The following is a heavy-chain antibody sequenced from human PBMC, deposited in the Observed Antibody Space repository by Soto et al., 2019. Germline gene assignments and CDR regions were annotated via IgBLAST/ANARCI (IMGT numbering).Heavy chain of an antibody. V-gene: IGHV3-7*01. CDR3: ARDHYPATDIVTYWH. Sequence: PGGSLRLSCAASGFTFSSYWMSWVRQAPGKGLEWVANIKQDGSEKYYVDSVKGRFTISRDNAKNSLYLQMNSLRAEDTAVYYCARDHYPATDIVTYWHWGQGTLVTVSS. J-gene: IGHJ4*02. D-gene: IGHD5-12*01. CDR1: GFTFSSYW. CDR2: IKQDGSEK.